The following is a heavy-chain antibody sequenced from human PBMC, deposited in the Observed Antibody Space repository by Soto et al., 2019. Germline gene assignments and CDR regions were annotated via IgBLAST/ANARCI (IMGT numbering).Heavy chain of an antibody. CDR1: GYTFTSYA. Sequence: ASVKVSCKASGYTFTSYAMHWVRQAPGQRLEWMGWINADNGNTKYAQKLQGRVTMTTDTSTSTAYMELRSLRSDDTAVYYCARLKQQLVTTNWGQGTLVTVSS. CDR3: ARLKQQLVTTN. J-gene: IGHJ4*02. V-gene: IGHV1-3*01. CDR2: INADNGNT. D-gene: IGHD6-13*01.